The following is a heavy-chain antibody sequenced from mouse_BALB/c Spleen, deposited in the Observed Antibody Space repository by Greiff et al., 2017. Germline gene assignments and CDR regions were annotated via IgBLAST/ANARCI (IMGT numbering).Heavy chain of an antibody. Sequence: LQESGAELVRPGTSVKVSCKASGYAFTNYLIEWVKQRPGQGLEWIGVINPGSGGTNYNEKFKGKATLTADKSSSTAYMQLSSLTSDDSAVYFCARGGIYDYDFDYWGQGTTLTVSS. CDR3: ARGGIYDYDFDY. CDR1: GYAFTNYL. J-gene: IGHJ2*01. D-gene: IGHD2-4*01. V-gene: IGHV1-54*01. CDR2: INPGSGGT.